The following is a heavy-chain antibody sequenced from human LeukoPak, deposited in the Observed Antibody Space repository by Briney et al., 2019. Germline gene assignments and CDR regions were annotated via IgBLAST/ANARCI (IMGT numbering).Heavy chain of an antibody. D-gene: IGHD6-13*01. CDR3: ARGQLVAQGYYYYYYMDV. CDR2: IIAIFGTA. J-gene: IGHJ6*03. V-gene: IGHV1-69*05. Sequence: AVKVSCKASGGTFNRYAISWVRQAPGQGRERMGRIIAIFGTANYVQKFQGRVTVTTDESTSTAYMELSSLRSEDTAVYYCARGQLVAQGYYYYYYMDVWGKGTTVTVSS. CDR1: GGTFNRYA.